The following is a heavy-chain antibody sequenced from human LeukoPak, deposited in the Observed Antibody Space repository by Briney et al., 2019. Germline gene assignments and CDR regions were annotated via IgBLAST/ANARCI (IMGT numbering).Heavy chain of an antibody. D-gene: IGHD2-2*01. J-gene: IGHJ4*02. Sequence: GGSLRLSCAAAGFTFGSYGMHWVRQAPGKRLEWVAVISYDGRNKYYGASVKGRFTISRDDSQNTLYLQMNSLRVEDTAVYYCAKGDSTTSSLDYWGQGTLVTVSS. V-gene: IGHV3-30*18. CDR3: AKGDSTTSSLDY. CDR1: GFTFGSYG. CDR2: ISYDGRNK.